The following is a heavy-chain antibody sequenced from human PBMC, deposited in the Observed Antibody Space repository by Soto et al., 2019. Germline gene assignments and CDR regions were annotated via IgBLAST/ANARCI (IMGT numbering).Heavy chain of an antibody. J-gene: IGHJ4*02. CDR2: IYYSGST. D-gene: IGHD3-9*01. CDR1: GGSVSSGSYY. V-gene: IGHV4-61*01. Sequence: SETLSLTCTVSGGSVSSGSYYWSWIRQPPGKGLEWIGYIYYSGSTNYNPSLKSRVTISVDTSKNQFSLKLSSVTAADTAVYYCARDLDGLFDYWGQGTLVTSPQ. CDR3: ARDLDGLFDY.